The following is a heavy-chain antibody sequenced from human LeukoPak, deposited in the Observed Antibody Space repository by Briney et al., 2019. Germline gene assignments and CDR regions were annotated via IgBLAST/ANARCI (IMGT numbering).Heavy chain of an antibody. Sequence: ASVKVSCKASGYTXTGYYMNGVRQAPGQGLEWMGWINPNSGGTNYAQKFQGRVTMTRDTSINTAYMELSRLTSDDTAVYFCARAAYCGGGCFYWFDSWGQGTLVTVSS. V-gene: IGHV1-2*02. CDR1: GYTXTGYY. CDR2: INPNSGGT. CDR3: ARAAYCGGGCFYWFDS. D-gene: IGHD2-21*02. J-gene: IGHJ5*01.